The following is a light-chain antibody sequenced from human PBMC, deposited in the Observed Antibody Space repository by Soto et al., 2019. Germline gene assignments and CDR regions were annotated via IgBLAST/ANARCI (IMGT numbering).Light chain of an antibody. V-gene: IGKV3-20*01. Sequence: EIVLTQSPGTLSLSPGERATLSCRASQSVSSTYLAWYQQRPGQAPRLLIYGTSSRATGIPDRFSGSGSGTDLTLTISRLEPEDFAVYYCQQSETFGQGTKVDI. CDR1: QSVSSTY. CDR2: GTS. CDR3: QQSET. J-gene: IGKJ1*01.